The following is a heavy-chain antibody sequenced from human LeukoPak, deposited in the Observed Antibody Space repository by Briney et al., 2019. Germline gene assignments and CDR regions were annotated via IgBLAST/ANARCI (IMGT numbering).Heavy chain of an antibody. CDR2: IRYNGSNK. V-gene: IGHV3-30*02. Sequence: PGGSLRLSCAASGFTFSSYGMHWVRQAPGKGLEWVAFIRYNGSNKYYADSVKGRFTISRDNSKNTLYLQMNSLRAEDTAVYYCAKRIAGREVPAAINYYYYMDVWGKGTTVTVSS. CDR3: AKRIAGREVPAAINYYYYMDV. D-gene: IGHD2-2*02. J-gene: IGHJ6*03. CDR1: GFTFSSYG.